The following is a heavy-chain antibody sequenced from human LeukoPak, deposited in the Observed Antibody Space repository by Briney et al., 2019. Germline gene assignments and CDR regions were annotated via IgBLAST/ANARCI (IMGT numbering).Heavy chain of an antibody. V-gene: IGHV1-69*13. Sequence: GASVKVSFKASGGTFSSYAISWVRQAPGQGLEWMGGIIPIFGTANYAQKFQGRVTITADESTSTAYMELSSLRSEDTAGYYCARDVNPYSSSFDYWGQGTLVTVSS. J-gene: IGHJ4*02. CDR2: IIPIFGTA. CDR3: ARDVNPYSSSFDY. D-gene: IGHD6-13*01. CDR1: GGTFSSYA.